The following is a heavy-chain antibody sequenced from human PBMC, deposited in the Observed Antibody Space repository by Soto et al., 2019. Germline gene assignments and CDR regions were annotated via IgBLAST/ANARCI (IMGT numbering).Heavy chain of an antibody. CDR3: ARDGRRSSIARFRYGMDV. CDR1: GFTFSSYW. CDR2: IKQDGSEK. Sequence: HPGGSLRLSCAASGFTFSSYWMSWVRQAPGKGLEWVANIKQDGSEKYYVDSVKGRFTISRDNAKNSLYLQMNSLRAEDTAVYYCARDGRRSSIARFRYGMDVWGQGTTVTVSS. D-gene: IGHD6-6*01. J-gene: IGHJ6*02. V-gene: IGHV3-7*03.